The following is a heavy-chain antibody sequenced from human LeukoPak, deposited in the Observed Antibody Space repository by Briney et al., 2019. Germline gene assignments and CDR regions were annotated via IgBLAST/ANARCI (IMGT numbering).Heavy chain of an antibody. CDR3: ARDLSSGNRIFGVVINPLAAFDI. D-gene: IGHD3-3*01. CDR1: GYTFTSYG. Sequence: SVKVSCKASGYTFTSYGISWVRQAPGQGLEWMGGIIPIFGTANYAQKFQGRVTITADESTSTAYMELSSLRSEGTAVYYCARDLSSGNRIFGVVINPLAAFDIWGQGTMVTASS. J-gene: IGHJ3*02. V-gene: IGHV1-69*13. CDR2: IIPIFGTA.